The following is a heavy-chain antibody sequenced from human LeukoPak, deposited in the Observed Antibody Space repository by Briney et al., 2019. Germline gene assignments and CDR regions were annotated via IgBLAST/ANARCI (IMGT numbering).Heavy chain of an antibody. Sequence: GGSLRLSCAASGFTVSSNYMSWVRQAPGKGLEWVSVIYSGGSTYYADPVKGRFTISRDNSKNTLYLQMNSLRAEDTAVYYCAREVYCSSTSCYAGAFDIWGQGTMVTVSS. CDR3: AREVYCSSTSCYAGAFDI. J-gene: IGHJ3*02. CDR1: GFTVSSNY. D-gene: IGHD2-2*01. CDR2: IYSGGST. V-gene: IGHV3-66*01.